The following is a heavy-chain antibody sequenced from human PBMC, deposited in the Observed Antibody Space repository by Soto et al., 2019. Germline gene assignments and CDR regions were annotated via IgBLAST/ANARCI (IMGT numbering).Heavy chain of an antibody. D-gene: IGHD3-10*01. CDR1: GFTFSSYS. Sequence: GGSLRLSCAASGFTFSSYSMNWVRQAPGKGLEWVSSISSSSSYIYYADSVKGRSTISRDNAKNSLYLQMNSLRAEDTAVYYCARIAMVRGVFLYYFDYWGQGTLVTVSS. V-gene: IGHV3-21*01. CDR2: ISSSSSYI. J-gene: IGHJ4*02. CDR3: ARIAMVRGVFLYYFDY.